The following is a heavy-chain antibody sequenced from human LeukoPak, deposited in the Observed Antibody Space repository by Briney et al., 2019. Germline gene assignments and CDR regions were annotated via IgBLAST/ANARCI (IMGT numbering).Heavy chain of an antibody. Sequence: AGGSLRLSCAASGFSFSSYAMSWVRQAPGKGLEWVSTISHSAYTTYYADSVKGRFTISRDSSKNTLYLQMNSLRADDTAVYYCAKTRLLAVAGYWYFDLWGRGTLVTVSS. CDR2: ISHSAYTT. D-gene: IGHD6-19*01. J-gene: IGHJ2*01. CDR1: GFSFSSYA. V-gene: IGHV3-23*01. CDR3: AKTRLLAVAGYWYFDL.